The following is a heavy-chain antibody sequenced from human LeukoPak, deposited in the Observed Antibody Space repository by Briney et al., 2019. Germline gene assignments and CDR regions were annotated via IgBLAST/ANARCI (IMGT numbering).Heavy chain of an antibody. CDR1: GYTFTNYA. CDR3: AVLSYDSSGYFYPFDY. Sequence: ASVKVSCKAAGYTFTNYAMNWVRQAPGQGLEWMGWMNTNTGNPTYAQGFTGRFVFSLDTSVSTAYLQISSLKTEDTAVYYCAVLSYDSSGYFYPFDYWGQGTLVTVSS. D-gene: IGHD3-22*01. V-gene: IGHV7-4-1*02. J-gene: IGHJ4*02. CDR2: MNTNTGNP.